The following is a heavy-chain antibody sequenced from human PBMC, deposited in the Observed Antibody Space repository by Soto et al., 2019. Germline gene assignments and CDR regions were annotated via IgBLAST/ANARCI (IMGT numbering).Heavy chain of an antibody. CDR3: ARGEIYCSGGSCSDWFDP. Sequence: QVRLVQSGAEVKKPGASVKVSCKASGYTFTGYYMHWVRQAPGQGLEWMGWINPNSGGTNYAQKFQGWVTMTSETSISPAYMELSRLRSDDTAVYYCARGEIYCSGGSCSDWFDPWGQGTLVTVSS. V-gene: IGHV1-2*04. CDR1: GYTFTGYY. J-gene: IGHJ5*02. D-gene: IGHD2-15*01. CDR2: INPNSGGT.